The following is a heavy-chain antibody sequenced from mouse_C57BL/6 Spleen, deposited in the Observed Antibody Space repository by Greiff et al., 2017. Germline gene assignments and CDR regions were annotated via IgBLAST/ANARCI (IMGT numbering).Heavy chain of an antibody. V-gene: IGHV5-17*01. J-gene: IGHJ2*01. D-gene: IGHD2-4*01. CDR1: GFTFSDYG. Sequence: EVKLMEPGGGLVKPGGSLKLSCAASGFTFSDYGMHWVRQAPEKGLEWVAYISSGSSTIYSADTVKGRFTISRDNAKNTLFLQMTSLRWEDTAMYDGARRLRAYVDYRGQGTTLTV. CDR3: ARRLRAYVDY. CDR2: ISSGSSTI.